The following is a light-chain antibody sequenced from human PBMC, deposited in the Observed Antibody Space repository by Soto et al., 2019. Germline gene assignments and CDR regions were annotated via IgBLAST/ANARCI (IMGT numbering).Light chain of an antibody. V-gene: IGKV1-5*03. J-gene: IGKJ4*01. CDR1: QVIRTW. CDR2: RES. CDR3: KQLNSYLT. Sequence: DIQMTQSPSTLSASVGDRVTRACRASQVIRTWVAWYQQKPGKAPKLLIYRESTLESGVSARFSGSRSGPDFTLTISSLQPEDFATYYCKQLNSYLTCGGGPKGDIK.